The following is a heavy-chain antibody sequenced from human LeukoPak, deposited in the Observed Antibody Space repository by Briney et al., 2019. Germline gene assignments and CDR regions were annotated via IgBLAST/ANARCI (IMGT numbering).Heavy chain of an antibody. Sequence: GGSLRLSCAASGFSFSTYWMSWVRQAPGKGLEWVANIKQDGSEKYYVDSVKGRFTISRDNAKNSLYLQMNSLRADDTAVYYCARDLTYHYDPTFDYWGQGTLVTVSS. J-gene: IGHJ4*02. CDR3: ARDLTYHYDPTFDY. CDR1: GFSFSTYW. D-gene: IGHD3-22*01. CDR2: IKQDGSEK. V-gene: IGHV3-7*01.